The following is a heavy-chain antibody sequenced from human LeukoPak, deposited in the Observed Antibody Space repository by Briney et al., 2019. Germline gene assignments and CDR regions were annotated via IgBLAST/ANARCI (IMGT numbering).Heavy chain of an antibody. CDR1: GLSFSNYF. V-gene: IGHV3-11*04. CDR3: AREASGNYYVFDS. D-gene: IGHD1-26*01. CDR2: ITNSGRST. Sequence: PGGSLRLSCEASGLSFSNYFISWIRQAPGKALEWVSYITNSGRSTNYADAVKGRFTISRDNTKKSIYLEMTDLRPEDTAVYYCAREASGNYYVFDSWGQGTLVTVFS. J-gene: IGHJ4*02.